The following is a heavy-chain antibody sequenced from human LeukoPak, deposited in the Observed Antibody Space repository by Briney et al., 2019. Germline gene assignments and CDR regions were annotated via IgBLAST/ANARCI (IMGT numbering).Heavy chain of an antibody. J-gene: IGHJ4*02. V-gene: IGHV6-1*01. CDR3: ASAKTRFQIPRGIVVVPAATDFDD. D-gene: IGHD2-2*01. CDR2: TYYRSKWYN. CDR1: GDSGSSNSAA. Sequence: SQTLSLTCAISGDSGSSNSAAWNWIRQSPSRGLEWLGRTYYRSKWYNDYAVSVKSRITINPHTSKKQFSLQLNSVTPEDTAVNYCASAKTRFQIPRGIVVVPAATDFDDWGQGTLVTVSS.